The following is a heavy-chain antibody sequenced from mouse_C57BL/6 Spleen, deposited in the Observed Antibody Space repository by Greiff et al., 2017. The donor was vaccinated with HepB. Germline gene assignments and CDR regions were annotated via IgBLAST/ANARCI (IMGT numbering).Heavy chain of an antibody. CDR1: GYTFTSYW. Sequence: VKLKQPGAELVRPGSSVKLSCKASGYTFTSYWMDWVKQRPGQGLEWIGNIYPSDSETHYNQKFKDKATLTVDKSSSTAYMQLSSLTSEDSAVYYCARHWYFDVWGTGTTVTVSS. J-gene: IGHJ1*03. V-gene: IGHV1-61*01. CDR3: ARHWYFDV. CDR2: IYPSDSET.